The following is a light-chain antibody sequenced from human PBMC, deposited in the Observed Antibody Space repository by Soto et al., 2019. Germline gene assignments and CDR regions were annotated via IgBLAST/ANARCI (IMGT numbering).Light chain of an antibody. CDR1: QSVSSSY. CDR2: GAS. V-gene: IGKV3-20*01. CDR3: QQYGRSPFT. J-gene: IGKJ3*01. Sequence: EIVLTQSPDTLSLSPGERATLSCRARQSVSSSYLAWYQQKPGQAPRLLIYGASSRATGIPGRFSGSGSGTDFTLTISRLEPEDFAVYYCQQYGRSPFTFGPGTKVDIK.